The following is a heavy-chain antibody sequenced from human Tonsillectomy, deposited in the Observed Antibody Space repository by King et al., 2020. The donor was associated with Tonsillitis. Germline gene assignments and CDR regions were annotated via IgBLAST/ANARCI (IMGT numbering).Heavy chain of an antibody. D-gene: IGHD1-26*01. Sequence: VQLVQSGGGVVQPGGSLRLSCAASGFTFDGYGMHWVRQAPAKGLEWVAFITYDGSNSYYAESVKGRFTISRDNSKNTLYLQMNSLRGDDTAVYYCTKEDRAVVGPSTKCLDHWGQGILVTVSS. CDR1: GFTFDGYG. CDR3: TKEDRAVVGPSTKCLDH. V-gene: IGHV3-30*02. CDR2: ITYDGSNS. J-gene: IGHJ4*02.